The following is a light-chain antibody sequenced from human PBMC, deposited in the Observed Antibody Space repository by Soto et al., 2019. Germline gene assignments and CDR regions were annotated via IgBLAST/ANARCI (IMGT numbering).Light chain of an antibody. CDR1: QSISSW. J-gene: IGKJ4*01. CDR3: QQYSTYPSLT. V-gene: IGKV1-5*01. CDR2: DAS. Sequence: DIQMTQSPSTLPATAGDRVTITCRASQSISSWLAWYQHKPGKAPKLLIYDASNLDSGVPSRFSGSGSGTEFTLTISSLQPDDFATYYCQQYSTYPSLTFGGGTKVDIK.